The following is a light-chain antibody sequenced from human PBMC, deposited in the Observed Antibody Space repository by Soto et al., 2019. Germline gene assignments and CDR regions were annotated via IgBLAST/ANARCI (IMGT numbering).Light chain of an antibody. CDR1: QSISRN. Sequence: DIQMTQSPSSLSASVGDRVTITCRASQSISRNLKWYQQKPGKAPKLLIYAASSLQSGVPSRLSGSGSGTDFTLPISSLQPDDFATYYCQQSYSTPPQLTFGQGTRLEIK. CDR3: QQSYSTPPQLT. V-gene: IGKV1-39*01. CDR2: AAS. J-gene: IGKJ5*01.